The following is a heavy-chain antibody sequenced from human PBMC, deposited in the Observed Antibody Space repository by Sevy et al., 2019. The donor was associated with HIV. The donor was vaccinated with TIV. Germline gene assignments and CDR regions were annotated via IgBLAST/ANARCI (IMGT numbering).Heavy chain of an antibody. CDR3: VRGADLYDSSGANCDY. V-gene: IGHV3-33*01. CDR1: GFTFSKYG. J-gene: IGHJ4*02. Sequence: GGSLRLSCAASGFTFSKYGMHWVRQAPGKGLEWVALIWYDGSNKYYADSVKGRFTISRDNSKNTLYLQMNSLRAEETAVYYCVRGADLYDSSGANCDYWGQGTLVTVSS. CDR2: IWYDGSNK. D-gene: IGHD3-22*01.